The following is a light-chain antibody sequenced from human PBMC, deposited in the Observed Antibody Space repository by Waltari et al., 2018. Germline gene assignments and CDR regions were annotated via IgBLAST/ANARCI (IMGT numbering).Light chain of an antibody. J-gene: IGLJ2*01. CDR2: EAT. V-gene: IGLV2-23*01. CDR1: ASDVGVYNL. CDR3: CSYAGSSVWI. Sequence: QSALTQPASVSGSPGQSITISCTGPASDVGVYNLVSWYQQNTGKAPKLVIYEATKRPSGISNRFSGSKSGNTASLTISGLQDEDEATYHCCSYAGSSVWIFGGGTKLTVL.